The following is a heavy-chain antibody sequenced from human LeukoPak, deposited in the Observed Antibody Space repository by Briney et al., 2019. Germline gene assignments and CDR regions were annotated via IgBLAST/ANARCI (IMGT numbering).Heavy chain of an antibody. Sequence: GGSLRLPCAASGFTFSSYAMSWVRQAPGKGLEWVSAISGSGGSTYYADSVKGRFTISRDNSKNTLYLQMNSLRAEDTAVYYCAKVTDPHGYSYILTDFDYWGQGTLVTVSS. J-gene: IGHJ4*02. CDR2: ISGSGGST. V-gene: IGHV3-23*01. CDR3: AKVTDPHGYSYILTDFDY. D-gene: IGHD5-18*01. CDR1: GFTFSSYA.